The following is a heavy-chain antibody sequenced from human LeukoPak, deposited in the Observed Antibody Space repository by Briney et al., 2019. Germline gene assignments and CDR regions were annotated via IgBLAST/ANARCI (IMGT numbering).Heavy chain of an antibody. J-gene: IGHJ4*02. V-gene: IGHV3-7*01. CDR3: ARDTSGKSGWHYFDY. CDR1: GFTLSSYW. CDR2: IKQDGSEK. D-gene: IGHD6-19*01. Sequence: GGSLRLSCAASGFTLSSYWMTWVRQGPGKGLEWVANIKQDGSEKYYVDSVKGRFTISRDNAQNSLYLQMNSLRAEDTAVYYCARDTSGKSGWHYFDYWGQGTLVTVYS.